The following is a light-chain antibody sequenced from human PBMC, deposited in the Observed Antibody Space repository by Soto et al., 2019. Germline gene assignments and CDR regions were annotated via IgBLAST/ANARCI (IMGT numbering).Light chain of an antibody. CDR3: SSYAGSSNV. V-gene: IGLV2-8*01. J-gene: IGLJ1*01. CDR1: SSDVGCYNY. CDR2: EVN. Sequence: QSALTQPPSASGSPGQSVAISCTVTSSDVGCYNYVSWYQQHPGKAPKLMIYEVNKRPSGVPDRFSGSKSGTTASLTVSGLQAEDEADYYCSSYAGSSNVFGTGTKVTVL.